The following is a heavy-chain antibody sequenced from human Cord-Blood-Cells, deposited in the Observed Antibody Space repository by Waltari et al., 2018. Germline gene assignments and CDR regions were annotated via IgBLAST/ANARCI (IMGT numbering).Heavy chain of an antibody. V-gene: IGHV4-34*01. CDR2: INHSGST. D-gene: IGHD2-21*02. CDR3: ARGTVYCGGDCYLNWFDP. J-gene: IGHJ5*02. CDR1: GGSFSGYY. Sequence: QVQLQQWGAGLLKPSETLSLTCAVYGGSFSGYYWSWIREPPGKGLERSGEINHSGSTTYNPSLKSRVPISVDTSKNQFSLKLSSVTAADTAVYYCARGTVYCGGDCYLNWFDPWGQGTLVTVSS.